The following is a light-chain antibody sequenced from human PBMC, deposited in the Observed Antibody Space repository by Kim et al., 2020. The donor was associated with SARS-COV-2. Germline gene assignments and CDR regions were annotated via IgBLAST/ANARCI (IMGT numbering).Light chain of an antibody. CDR1: NSNSGAGYD. J-gene: IGLJ3*02. CDR3: LSYDSSLSGWV. V-gene: IGLV1-40*01. Sequence: QRVTISCTGTNSNSGAGYDVHWYQQLPGTAPKPLIHGNTNRPSGVPDRFSGSKSHTSASLAITGLQADDEADYYCLSYDSSLSGWVFGGGTKVTVL. CDR2: GNT.